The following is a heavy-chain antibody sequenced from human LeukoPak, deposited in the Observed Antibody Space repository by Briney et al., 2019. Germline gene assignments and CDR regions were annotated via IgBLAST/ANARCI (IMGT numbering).Heavy chain of an antibody. CDR1: GGSISSGEYY. J-gene: IGHJ6*02. V-gene: IGHV4-61*08. D-gene: IGHD2-15*01. CDR2: IDHSGST. CDR3: ARDTKWSRGMDV. Sequence: PSETLSLTCTVSGGSISSGEYYWSWIRQPPGKGLEWIGYIDHSGSTNYNPSLKSRVTISVDTSKNQFSLKLSSVTAADTAVYYCARDTKWSRGMDVWGQGTTVTVSS.